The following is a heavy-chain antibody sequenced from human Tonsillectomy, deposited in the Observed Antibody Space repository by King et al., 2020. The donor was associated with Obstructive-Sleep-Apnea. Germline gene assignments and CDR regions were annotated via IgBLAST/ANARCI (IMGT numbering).Heavy chain of an antibody. J-gene: IGHJ4*02. Sequence: QLQESGPGLVKPSETLSLTCTVSGGSISSYYWSWIRQPPGKGLEWIGYIYYSGSTNYNPSLKSRVTISVDTSKNQFSLKLSSVTAADTAVYYCARDGPYYYDSSGYSWYFDYWGQGTLVTVSS. CDR2: IYYSGST. CDR3: ARDGPYYYDSSGYSWYFDY. CDR1: GGSISSYY. V-gene: IGHV4-59*12. D-gene: IGHD3-22*01.